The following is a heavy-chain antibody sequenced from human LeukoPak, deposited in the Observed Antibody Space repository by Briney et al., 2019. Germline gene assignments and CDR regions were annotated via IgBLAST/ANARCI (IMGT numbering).Heavy chain of an antibody. CDR2: IYPSSGGT. Sequence: ASVKLSCKASGHNFIIYYMHWVRQAPGQGLEWMGWIYPSSGGTKYAQKFQGRVTMTRDTSISTAYMELSRLTSDDTAVYYCARQSDLGQFDLWGRGTLLPVSS. CDR1: GHNFIIYY. D-gene: IGHD7-27*01. CDR3: ARQSDLGQFDL. J-gene: IGHJ2*01. V-gene: IGHV1-2*02.